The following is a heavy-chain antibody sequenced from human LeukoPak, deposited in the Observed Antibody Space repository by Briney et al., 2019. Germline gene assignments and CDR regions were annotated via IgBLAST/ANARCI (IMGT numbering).Heavy chain of an antibody. CDR1: GFTFSSYW. D-gene: IGHD6-19*01. J-gene: IGHJ4*02. CDR2: IKEDGSIQ. V-gene: IGHV3-7*01. CDR3: ARDVWTGVAVSDY. Sequence: GGSLHLSCVASGFTFSSYWMTWGRRAPGKGRGWWANIKEDGSIQYYLDSVRGRFTISRDNAKTSVYLQLNSLRADDTAVYYCARDVWTGVAVSDYWGQGTLVTVSS.